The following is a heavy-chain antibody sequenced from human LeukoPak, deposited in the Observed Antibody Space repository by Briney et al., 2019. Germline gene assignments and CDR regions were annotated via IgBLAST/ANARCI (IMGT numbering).Heavy chain of an antibody. Sequence: SETLSLTCAVYGGSFSGYYWSWIRQPPGKGLEWIGYIYYSGSTNYNPSLKSRVTISVDTSKNQFSLKLSSVTAADTAVYYCARGQEAFDVWGQGTMVTVSS. CDR2: IYYSGST. J-gene: IGHJ3*01. V-gene: IGHV4-59*01. CDR3: ARGQEAFDV. CDR1: GGSFSGYY.